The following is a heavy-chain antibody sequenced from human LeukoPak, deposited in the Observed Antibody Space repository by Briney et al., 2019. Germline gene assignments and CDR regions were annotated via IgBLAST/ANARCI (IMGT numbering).Heavy chain of an antibody. CDR2: IKPDGSDK. J-gene: IGHJ4*02. Sequence: GGSLRLSCAASGFTFRTYWMTWVRQAPGKGLEWVANIKPDGSDKYYVDSVKGRFTISRDNAKNSLYLQMNSLRAEDTAVYYCARRWSFDYWGQGTLVTVSS. CDR1: GFTFRTYW. D-gene: IGHD3-3*01. CDR3: ARRWSFDY. V-gene: IGHV3-7*01.